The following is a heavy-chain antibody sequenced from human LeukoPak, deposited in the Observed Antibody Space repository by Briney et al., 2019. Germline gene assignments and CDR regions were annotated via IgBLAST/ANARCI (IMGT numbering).Heavy chain of an antibody. J-gene: IGHJ5*02. CDR1: GGSISSYY. D-gene: IGHD5-12*01. CDR2: IYYSGST. V-gene: IGHV4-59*01. CDR3: ARATRLGWFDH. Sequence: SETLSLTCTVSGGSISSYYWSWIRQPPGKGLEWIGYIYYSGSTNYNPSLKSRVTISVDTSKNQFSLKLSSVTAADTAVYYCARATRLGWFDHWGQGTLVTVSS.